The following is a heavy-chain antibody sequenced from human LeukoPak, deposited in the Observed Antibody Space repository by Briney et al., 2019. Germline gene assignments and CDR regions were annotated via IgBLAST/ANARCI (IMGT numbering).Heavy chain of an antibody. CDR2: ISSNGGST. V-gene: IGHV3-64*01. CDR1: GFTFSNAW. Sequence: GGSLRLSCAASGFTFSNAWMSWVRQAPGKGLEYVSAISSNGGSTYYANSVKGRFTISRDNSKNALYLQMGSLRAEDMAVYYCARGVGLVDYWGQGTLVTVSS. D-gene: IGHD1-26*01. J-gene: IGHJ4*02. CDR3: ARGVGLVDY.